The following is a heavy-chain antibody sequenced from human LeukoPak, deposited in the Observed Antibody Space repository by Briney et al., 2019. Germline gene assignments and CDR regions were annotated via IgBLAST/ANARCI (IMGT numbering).Heavy chain of an antibody. D-gene: IGHD3-10*02. Sequence: GGSLRLSCAASGFTFSSYEMNWVRQAPGKGLEWVSYISSSGSTIYYADSVKGRFTIHRDNAKNSLYLQMNSLRAEDTAVHYCAELVITMIGGVWGKGTTVTISS. V-gene: IGHV3-48*03. CDR1: GFTFSSYE. J-gene: IGHJ6*04. CDR3: AELVITMIGGV. CDR2: ISSSGSTI.